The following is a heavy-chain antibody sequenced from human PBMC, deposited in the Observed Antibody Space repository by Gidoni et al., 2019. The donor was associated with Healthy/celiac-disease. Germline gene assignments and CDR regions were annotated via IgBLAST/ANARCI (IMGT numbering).Heavy chain of an antibody. CDR1: GFTFSSYA. CDR2: ISSNGGST. CDR3: VSSGSPEVMRLSNWFDP. D-gene: IGHD1-26*01. Sequence: EVQLVESGGGLVQPGGSLRLSCSAPGFTFSSYAMHWVRQAPGKGLEYVSAISSNGGSTYYADSVKGRFTISRDNSKNTLYLQMSSLRAEDTAVYYCVSSGSPEVMRLSNWFDPWGQGTLVTVSS. V-gene: IGHV3-64D*06. J-gene: IGHJ5*02.